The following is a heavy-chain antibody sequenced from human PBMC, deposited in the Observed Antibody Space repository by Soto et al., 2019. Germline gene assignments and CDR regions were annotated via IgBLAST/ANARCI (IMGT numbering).Heavy chain of an antibody. J-gene: IGHJ4*02. CDR1: GGTFSSYT. CDR2: IIPILGIA. D-gene: IGHD4-4*01. V-gene: IGHV1-69*08. CDR3: AREPGGDYSNYSTSN. Sequence: QVQLVQSGAEVKKPGSSVKVSCKASGGTFSSYTISWVRQAPGQGLEWMGRIIPILGIANYAQKFHGRVTITADKSTSTAYMELSSLRSEDTAVYYCAREPGGDYSNYSTSNWGQGTLVTVSS.